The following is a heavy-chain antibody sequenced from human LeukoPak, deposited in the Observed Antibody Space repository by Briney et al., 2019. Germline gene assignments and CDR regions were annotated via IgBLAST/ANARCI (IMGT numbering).Heavy chain of an antibody. J-gene: IGHJ4*02. CDR3: AKGWWELPDFDY. CDR1: GFTFSSYA. V-gene: IGHV3-23*01. CDR2: ISGSGGST. Sequence: PGGSLRLSCEASGFTFSSYAMSWVRQAPGQGLEWVSAISGSGGSTYYADSVQGRFTISRDNSKNTLYLQMNSLRAEDTDVYYCAKGWWELPDFDYWGQGALVTVSS. D-gene: IGHD1-26*01.